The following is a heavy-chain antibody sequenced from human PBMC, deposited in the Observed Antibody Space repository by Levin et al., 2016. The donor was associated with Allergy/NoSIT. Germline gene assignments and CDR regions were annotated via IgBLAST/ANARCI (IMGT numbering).Heavy chain of an antibody. D-gene: IGHD3-3*01. CDR3: ARYRDFWSGYYNVNDAFDI. CDR2: IIPIFGTA. J-gene: IGHJ3*02. Sequence: WVRQAPGQGLEWMGGIIPIFGTANYAQKFQGRVTITADESTSTAYMELSSLRSEDTAVYYCARYRDFWSGYYNVNDAFDIWGQGTMVTVSS. V-gene: IGHV1-69*01.